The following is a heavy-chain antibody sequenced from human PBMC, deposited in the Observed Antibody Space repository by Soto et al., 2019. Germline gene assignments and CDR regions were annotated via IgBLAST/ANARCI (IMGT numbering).Heavy chain of an antibody. CDR3: ATEPIYYNDGSGYYPLGH. CDR2: ISAHNGDT. Sequence: ASVKVSCKASGGTFSSYAISWVRQAPGQGLECVGWISAHNGDTHYSQKFQGRVTLTTDTSTNTGYMELRSLTSDDTAVYFCATEPIYYNDGSGYYPLGHWGQGTLVTVS. J-gene: IGHJ4*02. D-gene: IGHD3-22*01. CDR1: GGTFSSYA. V-gene: IGHV1-18*01.